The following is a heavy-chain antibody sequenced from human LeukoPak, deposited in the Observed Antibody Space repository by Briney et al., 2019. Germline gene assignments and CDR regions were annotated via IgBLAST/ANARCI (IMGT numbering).Heavy chain of an antibody. CDR1: DVSISNYY. J-gene: IGHJ4*02. CDR3: ARVKNSGWYVDC. D-gene: IGHD5-12*01. CDR2: IYSSGDT. Sequence: SETLSLTCTVSDVSISNYYGSWIRQPAGKGLEWIGRIYSSGDTNYNPSLKSRVIMSVDTSKNQFSLNLTSVTAADTAVYYCARVKNSGWYVDCWGQGTLVTVSS. V-gene: IGHV4-4*07.